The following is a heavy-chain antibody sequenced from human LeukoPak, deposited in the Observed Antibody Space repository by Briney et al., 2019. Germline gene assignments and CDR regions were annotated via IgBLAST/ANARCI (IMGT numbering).Heavy chain of an antibody. CDR1: GYTFTSYY. V-gene: IGHV1-46*01. CDR2: INPSGGST. Sequence: ASVKVSCKASGYTFTSYYMHWVRQAPGQGLEWMGIINPSGGSTSYAQKFQGRVTMTTDTSTSTAYMELRSLRSDDTAVYYCARDPSDTNLNWFDPWDQGTLVTVSS. CDR3: ARDPSDTNLNWFDP. J-gene: IGHJ5*02. D-gene: IGHD1-14*01.